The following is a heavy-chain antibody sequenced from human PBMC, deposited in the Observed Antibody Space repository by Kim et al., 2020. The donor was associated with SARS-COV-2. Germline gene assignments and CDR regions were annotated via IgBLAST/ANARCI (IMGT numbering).Heavy chain of an antibody. CDR2: ISAYNGNT. CDR3: ARDLSDYGSGSYYNWFDP. CDR1: GYTFTSYG. Sequence: ASVKVSCKASGYTFTSYGISWVRQAPGQGLEWMGWISAYNGNTNYVQKLQGRVTMTTDTSTSTAYMELRSLRSDDTAVYYCARDLSDYGSGSYYNWFDPWGQGTLGTVSS. J-gene: IGHJ5*02. D-gene: IGHD3-10*01. V-gene: IGHV1-18*01.